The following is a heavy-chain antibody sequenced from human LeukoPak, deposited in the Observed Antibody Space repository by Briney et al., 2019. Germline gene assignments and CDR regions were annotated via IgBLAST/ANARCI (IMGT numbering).Heavy chain of an antibody. CDR2: ITSDGTST. CDR1: EFSFSTTW. Sequence: GGSLRLSCAASEFSFSTTWMHWVRQRPGQGLVWVARITSDGTSTSYAESVRGRFTISRDNAKNTLYLQMNSLRAEDTAVYYCARRAGAYSHPYDYWAQGTLVTVSS. D-gene: IGHD4/OR15-4a*01. J-gene: IGHJ4*02. V-gene: IGHV3-74*03. CDR3: ARRAGAYSHPYDY.